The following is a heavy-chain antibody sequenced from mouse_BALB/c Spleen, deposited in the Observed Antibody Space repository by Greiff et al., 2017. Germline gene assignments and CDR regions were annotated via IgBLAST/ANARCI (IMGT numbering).Heavy chain of an antibody. CDR3: ANYCGYAMDY. J-gene: IGHJ4*01. CDR1: GYTFTSYW. CDR2: INPSNGRT. D-gene: IGHD1-1*01. V-gene: IGHV1S81*02. Sequence: VQLQQPGAELVKPGASVKLSCKASGYTFTSYWMHWVKQRPGQGLEWIGEINPSNGRTNYNEKFKSKATLTVDKSSSTAYMQLSSLTSEDSAVYYCANYCGYAMDYWGQGTSVTVSS.